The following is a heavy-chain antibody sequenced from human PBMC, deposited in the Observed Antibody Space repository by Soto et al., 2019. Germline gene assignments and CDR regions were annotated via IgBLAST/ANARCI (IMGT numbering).Heavy chain of an antibody. D-gene: IGHD2-21*02. V-gene: IGHV5-51*01. Sequence: GESLKISCKGSGYSFTSYWIGWVRQMPGKGLEWMGIIYPGDSDTRYSPSFQGQVTISADKSISTAYLQMNSLRAEDTAVYYCARVVGYCGGDCPPHRRVFDIRGQGTMVTVPS. CDR3: ARVVGYCGGDCPPHRRVFDI. J-gene: IGHJ3*02. CDR1: GYSFTSYW. CDR2: IYPGDSDT.